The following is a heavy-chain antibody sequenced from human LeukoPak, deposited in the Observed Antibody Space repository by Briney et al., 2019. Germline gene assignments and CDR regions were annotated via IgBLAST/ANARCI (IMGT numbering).Heavy chain of an antibody. Sequence: ASVKVSCKASGYTFTSNYIHWVRQAPGQGLEWMGMIYPRDGSTSYAQKFQGRVTITADESTSTAYMELSSLRSEDTAVYYCEIISTITMVRGSPYYYYGMDVWGQGTTVTVSS. CDR3: EIISTITMVRGSPYYYYGMDV. V-gene: IGHV1-46*01. D-gene: IGHD3-10*01. J-gene: IGHJ6*02. CDR2: IYPRDGST. CDR1: GYTFTSNY.